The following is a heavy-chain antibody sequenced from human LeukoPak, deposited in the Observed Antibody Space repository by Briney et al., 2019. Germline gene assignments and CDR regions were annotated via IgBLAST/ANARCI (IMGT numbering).Heavy chain of an antibody. V-gene: IGHV3-48*02. D-gene: IGHD3-10*01. CDR3: ARGFTYYYGLTTHGMDV. J-gene: IGHJ6*02. CDR2: ISSSSTI. Sequence: GGSLRLSCAASGFTFSSYSMNWVRQAPGKGLEWVSYISSSSTIYYADSVKGRFTISRDNAKNSLYLQMNSLRDEDTAVYYCARGFTYYYGLTTHGMDVWGQGTTVTVSS. CDR1: GFTFSSYS.